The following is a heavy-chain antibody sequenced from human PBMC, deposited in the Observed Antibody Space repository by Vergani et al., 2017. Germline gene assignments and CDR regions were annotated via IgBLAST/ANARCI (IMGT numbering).Heavy chain of an antibody. V-gene: IGHV4-38-2*01. D-gene: IGHD6-13*01. CDR1: GYSISSGYY. J-gene: IGHJ2*01. CDR3: ARPGSSSWYQVSWYFDL. CDR2: IYHSGGT. Sequence: QVQLQESGPGLVKPSETLSLTCAVSGYSISSGYYWGWIRQPPGKGLEWIGSIYHSGGTYYNPSLKSRVTISVDTSKNQFSLKLSSVTAADTAVYYCARPGSSSWYQVSWYFDLWGRGTLVTVSS.